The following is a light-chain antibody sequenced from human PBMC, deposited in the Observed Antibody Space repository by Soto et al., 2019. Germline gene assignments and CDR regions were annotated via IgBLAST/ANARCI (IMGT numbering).Light chain of an antibody. CDR3: QHYNSYPYT. CDR1: QSISTW. J-gene: IGKJ2*01. Sequence: DIQMTQSPSTLSASVGDGVTITCRASQSISTWLAWYQQKPGKAPNLLIYMASYLQSGVPSRFSRSGSGTEFNLTISSLQPDDSATYYCQHYNSYPYTFGQGTKLEIK. CDR2: MAS. V-gene: IGKV1-5*03.